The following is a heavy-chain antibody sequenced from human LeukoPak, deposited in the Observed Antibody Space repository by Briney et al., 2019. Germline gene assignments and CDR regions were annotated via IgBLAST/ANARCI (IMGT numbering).Heavy chain of an antibody. CDR1: GFTFSNFW. CDR3: TKKTGEY. J-gene: IGHJ4*02. Sequence: GRSLRLSCAASGFTFSNFWMSWVRQAPGKGLEWVANIKQDGSEKYYVDSVKGRFTISRDNAKNSLYLQMNSLRVEDTAVYYCTKKTGEYWGQGTLVTVSA. CDR2: IKQDGSEK. V-gene: IGHV3-7*03.